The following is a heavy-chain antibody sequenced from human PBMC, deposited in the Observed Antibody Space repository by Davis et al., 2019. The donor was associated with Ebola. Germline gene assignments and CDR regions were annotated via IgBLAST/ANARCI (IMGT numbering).Heavy chain of an antibody. Sequence: GESLTISCAASGFTFSSSAMSCVRQAPGKGLEWVSAISGIGGSTYYADSVKGRFTISRDNSKNTLYLQMNSLRAEDTAIYYCAKDKNYDFWSGYPHDAFDIWGQGTMVTVSS. V-gene: IGHV3-23*01. J-gene: IGHJ3*02. D-gene: IGHD3-3*01. CDR3: AKDKNYDFWSGYPHDAFDI. CDR1: GFTFSSSA. CDR2: ISGIGGST.